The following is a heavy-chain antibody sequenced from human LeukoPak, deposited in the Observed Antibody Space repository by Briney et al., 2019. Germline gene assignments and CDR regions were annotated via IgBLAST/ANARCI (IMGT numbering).Heavy chain of an antibody. CDR1: GFPFSTYG. J-gene: IGHJ6*03. V-gene: IGHV3-23*01. CDR2: IDGSGYTT. Sequence: GGSLRLSCGASGFPFSTYGMTWVRQAPGKGPEWVSGIDGSGYTTKYADSVKGRFTIYRDNSKNTLYLQMNSLRVDDTAVYYCTTDDLPSMDLYYYYYYMDVWGKGTTVTVSS. D-gene: IGHD2/OR15-2a*01. CDR3: TTDDLPSMDLYYYYYYMDV.